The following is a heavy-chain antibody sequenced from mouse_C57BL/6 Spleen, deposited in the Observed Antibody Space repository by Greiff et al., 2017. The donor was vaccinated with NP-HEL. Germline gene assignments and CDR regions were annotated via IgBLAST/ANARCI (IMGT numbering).Heavy chain of an antibody. V-gene: IGHV1-47*01. Sequence: QVQLHQSGAELVKPGASVKMSCKASGYTFTTYPIEWMKQNHGKSLEWIGNFHPYNDDTKYNEKFKGKATLTVEKSSSTVYLELSRLTSDDSAVYYCARRGYGSSYNWYFDVWGTGTTVTVSS. CDR2: FHPYNDDT. D-gene: IGHD1-1*01. CDR3: ARRGYGSSYNWYFDV. CDR1: GYTFTTYP. J-gene: IGHJ1*03.